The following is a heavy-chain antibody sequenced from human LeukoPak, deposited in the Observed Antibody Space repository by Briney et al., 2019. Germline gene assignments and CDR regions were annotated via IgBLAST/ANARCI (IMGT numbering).Heavy chain of an antibody. CDR1: GYSISSGYY. Sequence: KPSETLSLTCTVSGYSISSGYYWGWIRQPPGKGLEWIGSIYHSGSTYYNPSLKSRVTISVDTSKNQFSLILTSVTAADTAMYYCARDAAFGGYKRSLDPWGQGTLVIVSS. CDR2: IYHSGST. CDR3: ARDAAFGGYKRSLDP. D-gene: IGHD3-16*01. V-gene: IGHV4-38-2*02. J-gene: IGHJ5*02.